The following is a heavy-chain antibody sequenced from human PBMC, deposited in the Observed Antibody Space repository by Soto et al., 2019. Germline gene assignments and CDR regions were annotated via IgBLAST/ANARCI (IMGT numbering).Heavy chain of an antibody. D-gene: IGHD1-1*01. CDR2: ISAHNGNT. J-gene: IGHJ4*02. Sequence: QVHLVQSGAEVKKPGASVKVSCKGSGYAFTTYGITWVRQAPGQGLEWKGWISAHNGNTNNAQKLQGRVTVPRDTSTSTAYMELRSLRSDDTAVYYCARGRYGDYWGQGALVTVSS. CDR1: GYAFTTYG. V-gene: IGHV1-18*01. CDR3: ARGRYGDY.